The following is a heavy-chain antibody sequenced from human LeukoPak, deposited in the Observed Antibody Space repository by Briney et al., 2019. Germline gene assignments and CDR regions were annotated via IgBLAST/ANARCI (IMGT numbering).Heavy chain of an antibody. Sequence: ASVKVSCKASGYTFTGYYMHWVRQAPGQGLEWMGRINPNSGGTNYAQKFQGRVTMTRDTSISTAYMELSSLRSEDTAVYYCARGKYYDFWSVIDLWGRGTLVTVSS. CDR1: GYTFTGYY. V-gene: IGHV1-2*06. J-gene: IGHJ2*01. CDR2: INPNSGGT. CDR3: ARGKYYDFWSVIDL. D-gene: IGHD3-3*01.